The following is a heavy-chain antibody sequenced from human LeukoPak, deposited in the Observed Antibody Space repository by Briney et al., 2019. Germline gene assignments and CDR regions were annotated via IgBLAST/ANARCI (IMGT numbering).Heavy chain of an antibody. V-gene: IGHV3-23*01. CDR1: GFSFSSNG. CDR2: LSGSGSTT. J-gene: IGHJ4*02. CDR3: AKAGYSSSWPFDY. Sequence: GGSLRLSCAASGFSFSSNGMSWVRQAPGKGLESVSALSGSGSTTYYADSVKGRFTISRDNSKNTVFLQMNSLRVEDTAVYYCAKAGYSSSWPFDYWGQGTQVTVSS. D-gene: IGHD6-13*01.